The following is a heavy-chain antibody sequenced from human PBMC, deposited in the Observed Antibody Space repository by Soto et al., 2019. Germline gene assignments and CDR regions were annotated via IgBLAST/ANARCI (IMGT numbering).Heavy chain of an antibody. CDR1: GITFSDLH. CDR2: VEVENDGR. D-gene: IGHD1-7*01. CDR3: AAFRGTLGSLSFDS. J-gene: IGHJ4*02. Sequence: EVLLQQSRAEARKPGSVVKMSCEVSGITFSDLHMHWVKQAPGKGLEWVGLVEVENDGRLYAEKYRSRLNINKYTSREIRYMELTTLTSDDMAIYFCAAFRGTLGSLSFDSWGQGPPVTVS. V-gene: IGHV1-69-2*01.